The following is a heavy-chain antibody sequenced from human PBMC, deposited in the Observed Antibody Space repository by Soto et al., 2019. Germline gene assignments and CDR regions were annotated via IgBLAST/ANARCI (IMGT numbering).Heavy chain of an antibody. CDR3: ARPVGYSYFDY. D-gene: IGHD4-4*01. J-gene: IGHJ4*02. Sequence: QLQLQESGPGLVKPSETLSLTCTVSGGSISSSSYYWGWIRQPPGKGLEWIGSIYYSGSTYYNPSLKSRVTISVDTSKNQFSLTLSSVTAADTAVYYCARPVGYSYFDYWGQGTLVTVSS. CDR2: IYYSGST. CDR1: GGSISSSSYY. V-gene: IGHV4-39*01.